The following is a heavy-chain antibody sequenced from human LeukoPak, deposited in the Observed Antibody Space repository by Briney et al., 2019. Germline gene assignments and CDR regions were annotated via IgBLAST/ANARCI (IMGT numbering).Heavy chain of an antibody. V-gene: IGHV4-39*07. CDR3: ARDLLQYDFVWGNYRRDDSHDAFDI. CDR1: GGSISSSSYY. J-gene: IGHJ3*02. Sequence: SETLSLTCTVSGGSISSSSYYWGWIRQPPGKGLEWIGSIYYSGSTSYNPSLKSRVTISLDTSKNHFSLKLISVTAADTAVYYCARDLLQYDFVWGNYRRDDSHDAFDIWGQGTMVTVSS. CDR2: IYYSGST. D-gene: IGHD3-16*02.